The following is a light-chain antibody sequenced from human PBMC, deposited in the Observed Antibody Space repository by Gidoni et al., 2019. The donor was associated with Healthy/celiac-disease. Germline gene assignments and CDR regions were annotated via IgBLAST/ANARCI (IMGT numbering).Light chain of an antibody. V-gene: IGKV1-39*01. CDR3: QQSYSTPYT. Sequence: DIQRTQSPSCLSASVGDRVTITCLASQGISSYLNWYQQKPGKAPKLLIYAASSLQSGVPSRFSGSGSGTDFTLTISSLQPEDFATYYCQQSYSTPYTFGQGTKLEIK. CDR2: AAS. CDR1: QGISSY. J-gene: IGKJ2*01.